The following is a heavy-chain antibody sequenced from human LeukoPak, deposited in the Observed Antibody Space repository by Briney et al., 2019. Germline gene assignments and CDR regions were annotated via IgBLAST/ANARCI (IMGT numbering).Heavy chain of an antibody. CDR2: ISSSSSYI. V-gene: IGHV3-21*01. D-gene: IGHD3-22*01. J-gene: IGHJ4*02. CDR1: GFTFSTYT. CDR3: ARYYYDSSGYSPAFDY. Sequence: GGSLRLSCAASGFTFSTYTMNWVRQAPGKGLEWFSSISSSSSYIYYADSVKGRFTISRDNAKNSLYLQMNSLRAEDTAVYYCARYYYDSSGYSPAFDYWGQGTLVTVSS.